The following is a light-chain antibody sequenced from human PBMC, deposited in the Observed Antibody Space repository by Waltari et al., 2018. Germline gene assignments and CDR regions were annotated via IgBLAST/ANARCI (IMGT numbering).Light chain of an antibody. CDR1: QSVSSSS. J-gene: IGKJ4*01. Sequence: EIVLTQSPATLSLSPGERATLPCRPSQSVSSSSLAWYQQKRAQAPRLLIYGVSSRATGIPDRFSGSGSGTDFTLTVSRLEPEDFAVYYCQQYGSSPVTFGGGTKVEIK. V-gene: IGKV3-20*01. CDR2: GVS. CDR3: QQYGSSPVT.